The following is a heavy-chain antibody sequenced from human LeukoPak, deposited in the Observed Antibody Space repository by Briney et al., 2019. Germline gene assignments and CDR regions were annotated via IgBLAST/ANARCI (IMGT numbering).Heavy chain of an antibody. D-gene: IGHD6-13*01. CDR2: IKQDGSEK. CDR1: GFTFSSYW. Sequence: GGSLRLSCAASGFTFSSYWMSWVRQAPGKGLEWVANIKQDGSEKYYVDSVKGRFTISRDNAKNSLYLQMNSLRAEDTAVYYCARVTAAAGPDWFDPWGQGTLVTVSS. CDR3: ARVTAAAGPDWFDP. V-gene: IGHV3-7*01. J-gene: IGHJ5*02.